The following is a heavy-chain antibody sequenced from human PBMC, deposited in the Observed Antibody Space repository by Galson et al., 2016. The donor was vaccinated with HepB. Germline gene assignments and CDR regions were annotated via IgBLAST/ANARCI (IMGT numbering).Heavy chain of an antibody. CDR2: INHSGST. D-gene: IGHD5-18*01. V-gene: IGHV4-34*01. J-gene: IGHJ3*02. CDR1: GGSFSGYY. Sequence: SETLSLTCAVYGGSFSGYYWSWIRQPPGKGLEWIGEINHSGSTNYNPSLKSRVTISVDTSKNQFSLKLSSVTAADTAVYYCARPLDTAMAHDAFDIWGQGTMVTVSS. CDR3: ARPLDTAMAHDAFDI.